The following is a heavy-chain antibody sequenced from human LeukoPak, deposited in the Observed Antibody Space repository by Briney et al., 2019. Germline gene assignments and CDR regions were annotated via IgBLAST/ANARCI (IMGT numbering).Heavy chain of an antibody. V-gene: IGHV1-69*05. CDR3: ASSGIAETSLKY. CDR2: IIPIFGTA. J-gene: IGHJ4*02. D-gene: IGHD6-13*01. CDR1: GGTFSSYA. Sequence: GSSVKVSCKASGGTFSSYAISWVRQAPGQGLEWMGRIIPIFGTANYAQKFQGRVTITTDESTSTAYMELSSLRSEDTAVYYCASSGIAETSLKYWGQGTLVTVSS.